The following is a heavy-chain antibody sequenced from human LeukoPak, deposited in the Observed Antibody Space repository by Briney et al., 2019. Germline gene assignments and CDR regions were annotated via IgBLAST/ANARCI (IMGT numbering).Heavy chain of an antibody. CDR1: GGTFSSYA. CDR2: IIPIFGIA. V-gene: IGHV1-69*04. Sequence: SVKVSCKASGGTFSSYAISWVRQAPGQGLERMGRIIPIFGIANYAQKFQGRVTITADKSTSTAYMELSSLRSEDTAVYYCARGSVIVGATTFDYWGQGTLVTVSS. D-gene: IGHD1-26*01. J-gene: IGHJ4*02. CDR3: ARGSVIVGATTFDY.